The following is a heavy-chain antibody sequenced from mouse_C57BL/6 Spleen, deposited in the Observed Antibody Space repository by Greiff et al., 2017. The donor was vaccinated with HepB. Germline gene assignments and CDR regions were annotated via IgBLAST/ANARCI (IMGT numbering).Heavy chain of an antibody. CDR3: ARYHDYEGTYFDY. CDR1: GYTFTSYW. J-gene: IGHJ2*01. D-gene: IGHD2-4*01. CDR2: IDPSDSYT. V-gene: IGHV1-69*01. Sequence: VKLQQPGAELVMPGASVKLSCKASGYTFTSYWMHWVKQRPGQGLEWIGEIDPSDSYTNYNQKFKGKSTLTVDKSSSTAYMQLSSLTSEDSAVYYCARYHDYEGTYFDYWGQGTTLTVSS.